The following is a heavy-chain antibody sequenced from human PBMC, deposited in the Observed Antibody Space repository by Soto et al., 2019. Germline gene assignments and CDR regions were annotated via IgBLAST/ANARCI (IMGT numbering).Heavy chain of an antibody. D-gene: IGHD3-22*01. CDR2: VYYTGGA. CDR3: LRVVEAASRHTDFDS. Sequence: PGGSLRLSCAASGFTFSSYAMHWVRQAPGKGLEFIGSVYYTGGAYYNPSLKSRVTVSVDTSKNQLSLRVNSVTAADSAVYYCLRVVEAASRHTDFDSWGQGILVTVSS. CDR1: GFTFSSYAMH. J-gene: IGHJ4*02. V-gene: IGHV4-59*04.